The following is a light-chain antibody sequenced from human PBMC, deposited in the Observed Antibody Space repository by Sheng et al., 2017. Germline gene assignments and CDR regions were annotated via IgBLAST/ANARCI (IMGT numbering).Light chain of an antibody. Sequence: EIVLTQSPGTLSLSPGERATLSCRAGQSVSRYLAWYQQKPGQALRLLIYEGSNRATGIPARFSGSGSGTDFTLTISSLEPEDFAVYYCQQRDSWPTFGGGTKVEIK. CDR1: QSVSRY. CDR2: EGS. V-gene: IGKV3-11*01. J-gene: IGKJ4*01. CDR3: QQRDSWPT.